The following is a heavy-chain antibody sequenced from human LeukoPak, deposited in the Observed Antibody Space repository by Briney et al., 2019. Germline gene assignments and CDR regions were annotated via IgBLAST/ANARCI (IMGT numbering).Heavy chain of an antibody. CDR3: ARGDYYDSSGYYFDY. J-gene: IGHJ4*02. CDR1: GFTFSSYA. V-gene: IGHV3-23*01. Sequence: GGTLRLSCAASGFTFSSYAMSWVRQAPGKGLEWVSAISGSGGSTYYADSVKGRFTISRDNSKNTLYLQMNSLRAEDTAVYYCARGDYYDSSGYYFDYWGQGTLVTVSS. D-gene: IGHD3-22*01. CDR2: ISGSGGST.